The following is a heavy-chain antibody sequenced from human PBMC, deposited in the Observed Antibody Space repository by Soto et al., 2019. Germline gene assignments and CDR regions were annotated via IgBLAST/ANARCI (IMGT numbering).Heavy chain of an antibody. CDR1: GFTFSSYS. J-gene: IGHJ3*02. CDR3: AIQDRWIILTVHRAPDSFDI. Sequence: GGSLRLSCAASGFTFSSYSMNWVRQAPGKGLEWVSSISSSSSYIYYADSVKGRFTISRDNAKNSLYLQMNSLRAEDTAVYYCAIQDRWIILTVHRAPDSFDIWCQAPMVTVSS. CDR2: ISSSSSYI. V-gene: IGHV3-21*01. D-gene: IGHD3-9*01.